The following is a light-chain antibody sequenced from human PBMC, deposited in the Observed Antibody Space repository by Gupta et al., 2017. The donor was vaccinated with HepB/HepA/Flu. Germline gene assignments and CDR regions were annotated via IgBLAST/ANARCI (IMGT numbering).Light chain of an antibody. CDR3: QAWDSSVVVV. J-gene: IGLJ2*01. Sequence: YVLTQPLSVSVSPGQTASIPCSGLNVEDKYVCWYQQKPGQTPVVVIYQDSKRPSGIPERFSGANTGNTATLTIGGSQAMDEADYYCQAWDSSVVVVFGGGTKLTVL. CDR2: QDS. V-gene: IGLV3-1*01. CDR1: NVEDKY.